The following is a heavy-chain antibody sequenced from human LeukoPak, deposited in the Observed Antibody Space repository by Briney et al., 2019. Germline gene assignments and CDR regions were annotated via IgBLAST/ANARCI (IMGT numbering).Heavy chain of an antibody. J-gene: IGHJ4*02. D-gene: IGHD5-18*01. CDR2: ISYDGSNK. Sequence: GGSLRLSCEASGFTFSSYGMHWVRQAPGKGLEWVAVISYDGSNKYYADSVKGRFTISRDNSKNTLYLQMNSLRAEDTAVYYCAKDRGYSYGSFDYWGQGTLVTVSS. CDR1: GFTFSSYG. V-gene: IGHV3-30*18. CDR3: AKDRGYSYGSFDY.